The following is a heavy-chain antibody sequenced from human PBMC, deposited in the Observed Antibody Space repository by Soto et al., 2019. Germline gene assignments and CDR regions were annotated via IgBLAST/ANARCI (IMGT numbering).Heavy chain of an antibody. CDR1: GGSFSGYY. J-gene: IGHJ4*02. CDR3: ARGIYFGRRHFDY. D-gene: IGHD3-10*01. CDR2: INHSGST. V-gene: IGHV4-34*01. Sequence: SETLSLTCAVYGGSFSGYYWSWIRQPPGKGLEWIGEINHSGSTNYNPSLKSRVTISVDTSKNQFSLKLSSVTAADTAVYYCARGIYFGRRHFDYWGQGTLVTVPQ.